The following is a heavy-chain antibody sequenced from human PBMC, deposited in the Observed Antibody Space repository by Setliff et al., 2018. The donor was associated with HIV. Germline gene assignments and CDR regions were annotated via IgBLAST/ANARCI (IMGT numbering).Heavy chain of an antibody. J-gene: IGHJ6*03. CDR1: GFTLSSYW. CDR2: INSDGSST. V-gene: IGHV3-74*01. CDR3: AKQLSPHFYYYMDV. D-gene: IGHD3-3*02. Sequence: PVGSLRLSCEASGFTLSSYWMHWVRQVPGKGLVWVSRINSDGSSTSYADSVTGRFTISRDNARNTVYLQLNSLRVEDTAVYYCAKQLSPHFYYYMDVWGNGTTVTVSS.